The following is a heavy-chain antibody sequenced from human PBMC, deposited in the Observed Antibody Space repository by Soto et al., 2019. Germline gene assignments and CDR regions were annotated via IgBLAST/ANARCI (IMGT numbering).Heavy chain of an antibody. CDR2: IRAGNDNT. CDR1: GYTFTACG. Sequence: ASVKVSCKAPGYTFTACGLNWQHPAPGLGLESVGWIRAGNDNTHYSQQGQGRVTMTTDTSTVTAYMVRRGLTSGDTAVYYCASELMYYNDGRGDYPLGYWGQGTLGTVAS. J-gene: IGHJ4*02. D-gene: IGHD3-22*01. CDR3: ASELMYYNDGRGDYPLGY. V-gene: IGHV1-18*04.